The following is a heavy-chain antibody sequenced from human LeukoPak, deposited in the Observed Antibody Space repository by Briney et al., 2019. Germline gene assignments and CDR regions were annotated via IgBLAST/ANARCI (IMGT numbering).Heavy chain of an antibody. CDR3: AHRPGSGSYENNWFGP. Sequence: SGPTLVKPTQTLTLTCTFSGFSLSTSGVGVGWIREPPGKALEWLALIYWDDDKRYSPSLKSRLTITKDTSKNQVVLTMTNMDPVDTATYYCAHRPGSGSYENNWFGPWGQGTLVTVSS. D-gene: IGHD3-10*01. V-gene: IGHV2-5*02. J-gene: IGHJ5*02. CDR1: GFSLSTSGVG. CDR2: IYWDDDK.